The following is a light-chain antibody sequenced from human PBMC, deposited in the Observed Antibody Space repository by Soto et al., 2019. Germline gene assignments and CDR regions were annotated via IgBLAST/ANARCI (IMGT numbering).Light chain of an antibody. Sequence: QSALTQAASVSGSPGQSITISCTGTSSDVGSYNFVSWYQQHPGKAPKAMIYEVSKRPSGVSNRFSGSKSGNTASLTISGLHAEDEADYYCCSYAGSSTPLIFGTGTKVTVL. V-gene: IGLV2-23*02. J-gene: IGLJ1*01. CDR2: EVS. CDR1: SSDVGSYNF. CDR3: CSYAGSSTPLI.